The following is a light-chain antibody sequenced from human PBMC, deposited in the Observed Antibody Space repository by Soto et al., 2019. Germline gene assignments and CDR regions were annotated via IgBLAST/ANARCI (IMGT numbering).Light chain of an antibody. CDR1: SSDVGGYNS. CDR2: NVS. Sequence: QSVLTQPASVSGSPGQSITISCTGTSSDVGGYNSVSWYQQHPGKAPKLMIYNVSNRPSGISDRFSGSRSGNTASLTISWLQAEDEADYYCSSYTSSSTYVFGTGTKLTVL. V-gene: IGLV2-14*03. CDR3: SSYTSSSTYV. J-gene: IGLJ1*01.